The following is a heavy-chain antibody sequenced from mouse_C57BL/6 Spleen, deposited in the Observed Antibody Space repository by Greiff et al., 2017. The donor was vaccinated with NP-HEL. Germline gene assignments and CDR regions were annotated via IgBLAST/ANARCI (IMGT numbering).Heavy chain of an antibody. J-gene: IGHJ2*01. CDR1: GYAFSSYW. D-gene: IGHD1-1*01. CDR3: ARGTTPHYFDY. CDR2: IYPGDGDT. V-gene: IGHV1-80*01. Sequence: QVQLQQSGAELVKPGASVKISCKASGYAFSSYWMNWVKQRPGKGLEWIGQIYPGDGDTNYNGKFKGKATLTADKSSSTAYMQLSSLTSEDSAVYFCARGTTPHYFDYWGQGTTLTVSS.